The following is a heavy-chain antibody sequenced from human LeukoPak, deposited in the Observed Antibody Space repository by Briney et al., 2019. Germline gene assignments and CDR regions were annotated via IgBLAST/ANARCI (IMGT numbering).Heavy chain of an antibody. D-gene: IGHD3-10*01. CDR3: ATALYGSGSCRLTPGYYYYGMDV. Sequence: GASVKVSCKVSGYTLTELSMHWVRQAPGKGLEWMGGFDPEDGETIYAQKFQGRVTMTEDTSTDTAYMELSSLRSEDTAVYYCATALYGSGSCRLTPGYYYYGMDVWGQGTTVTVSS. J-gene: IGHJ6*02. CDR1: GYTLTELS. CDR2: FDPEDGET. V-gene: IGHV1-24*01.